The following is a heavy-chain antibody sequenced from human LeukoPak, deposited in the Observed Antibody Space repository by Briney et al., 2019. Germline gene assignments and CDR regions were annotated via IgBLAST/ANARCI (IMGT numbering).Heavy chain of an antibody. V-gene: IGHV3-7*05. CDR2: IKGDGSEK. CDR1: GFTFSSYG. Sequence: GGSLRLSCAASGFTFSSYGMHWVRQAPGKGLEWVAVIKGDGSEKYYVDSLKGRFTISRDNAKNSLYLQMDSLRVEDTAVYYCASTANNWFDPWGQGTLVTVSS. D-gene: IGHD5-18*01. J-gene: IGHJ5*02. CDR3: ASTANNWFDP.